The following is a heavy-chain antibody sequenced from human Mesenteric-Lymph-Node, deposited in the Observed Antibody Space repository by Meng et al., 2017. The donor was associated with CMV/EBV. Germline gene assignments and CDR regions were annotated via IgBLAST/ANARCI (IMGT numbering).Heavy chain of an antibody. D-gene: IGHD3-3*01. CDR2: INHSGST. V-gene: IGHV4-39*07. CDR1: GGSISSSSYY. CDR3: ARGAVLRFLEWLLSPSDAFDI. Sequence: GSLRLSCTVSGGSISSSSYYWSWIRQPPGKGLEWIGEINHSGSTNYNPSLKSRVTISVDTSKNQFSLKLSSVTAADTAVYYCARGAVLRFLEWLLSPSDAFDIWGQGTMVTVSS. J-gene: IGHJ3*02.